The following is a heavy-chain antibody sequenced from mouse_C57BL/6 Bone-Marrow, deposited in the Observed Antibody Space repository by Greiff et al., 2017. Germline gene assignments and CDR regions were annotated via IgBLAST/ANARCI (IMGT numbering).Heavy chain of an antibody. CDR3: AGFAY. Sequence: VPLQQSGAELVRPGASVKLSCTASGFNITDDYMHWVKQRPEQGLEWIGWIDPEYGDPDYASQFPGKATITADTSSNTAYLQLSSLTSEDTAVYYCAGFAYGGQGTLVTVSA. J-gene: IGHJ3*01. V-gene: IGHV14-4*01. CDR1: GFNITDDY. CDR2: IDPEYGDP.